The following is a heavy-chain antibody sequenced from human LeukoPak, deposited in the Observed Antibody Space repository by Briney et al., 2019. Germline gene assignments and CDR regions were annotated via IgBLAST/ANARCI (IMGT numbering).Heavy chain of an antibody. D-gene: IGHD3-3*01. V-gene: IGHV3-23*01. J-gene: IGHJ6*03. CDR2: ISGSGGST. CDR3: AKGRAIFGVADYYYMEV. CDR1: GFTFSSYA. Sequence: GGSLRLSCAASGFTFSSYAMNWVRQAPGKGLEWVSAISGSGGSTYYADSVKGRFTISRDNSKNTLYLQMNSLRAEDTAVYYCAKGRAIFGVADYYYMEVCGKGTTVTVSS.